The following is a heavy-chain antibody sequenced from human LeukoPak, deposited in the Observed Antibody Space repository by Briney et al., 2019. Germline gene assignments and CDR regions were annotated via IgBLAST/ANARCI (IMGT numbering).Heavy chain of an antibody. V-gene: IGHV4-39*07. Sequence: PSETLSLTCTVSGGSISSSNYYWGWIRQPPGKGLEWIGIIYYSGSTYYNPSLKSRVTISVDTSKNQFSLKLSSVTAADTAVYYCARGGTIRNGFDIWGQGTMVTFSS. D-gene: IGHD2-21*01. CDR2: IYYSGST. J-gene: IGHJ3*02. CDR1: GGSISSSNYY. CDR3: ARGGTIRNGFDI.